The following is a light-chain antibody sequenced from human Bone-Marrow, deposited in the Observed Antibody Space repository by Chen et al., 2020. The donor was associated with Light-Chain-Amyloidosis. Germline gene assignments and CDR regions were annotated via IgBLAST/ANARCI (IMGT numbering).Light chain of an antibody. CDR3: ATWDSSLTVWM. CDR1: NPTIGINY. CDR2: ENN. Sequence: QSVLTQPPSVPAPPGQKFTIPCPGRNPTIGINYVSGYQQLPGTSPKLPIYENNQRPSEIPDRFSGSKSGTSATLGVAGLQTGDEADYYCATWDSSLTVWMFGGGTKLTVL. V-gene: IGLV1-51*02. J-gene: IGLJ3*02.